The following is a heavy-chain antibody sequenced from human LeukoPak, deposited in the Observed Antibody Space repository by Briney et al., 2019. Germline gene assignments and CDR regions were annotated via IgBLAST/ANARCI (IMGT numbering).Heavy chain of an antibody. J-gene: IGHJ5*02. V-gene: IGHV3-23*01. CDR2: ISGSGGST. CDR3: ASLDYYDSSGYYPWFDP. Sequence: GGSLRLSCAASGFTFSSYAMSWVRQAPGKGLEWVSAISGSGGSTYYADSVKGRFTISRDNSKNTLYLQMNSLRAEDTAVYYCASLDYYDSSGYYPWFDPWGQGTLVTVSS. D-gene: IGHD3-22*01. CDR1: GFTFSSYA.